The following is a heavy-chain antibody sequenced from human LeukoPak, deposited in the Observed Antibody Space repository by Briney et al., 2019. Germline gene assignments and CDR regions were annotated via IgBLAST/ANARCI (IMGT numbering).Heavy chain of an antibody. D-gene: IGHD2-2*01. CDR3: ARDWSRYQLLSGDVCWFDP. CDR2: IIPIFGTA. V-gene: IGHV1-69*13. Sequence: SVKVSCKASGGTFSSYAISWVRQAPGQGLEWMGGIIPIFGTANYAQKLQGRVTITADESTSTAYMELSSLRSEDTAVYYCARDWSRYQLLSGDVCWFDPWGQGTLVTVSS. CDR1: GGTFSSYA. J-gene: IGHJ5*02.